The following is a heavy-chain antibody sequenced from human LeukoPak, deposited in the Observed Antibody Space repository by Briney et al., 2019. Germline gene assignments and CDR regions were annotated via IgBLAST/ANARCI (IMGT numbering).Heavy chain of an antibody. D-gene: IGHD6-13*01. CDR2: IKEDGSEK. CDR1: GFTFSSYW. J-gene: IGHJ4*02. Sequence: GGSLRLSCAASGFTFSSYWMSWVRQAPGKGLEWVANIKEDGSEKYYVDSVKGRFTISRDNAKNSLYLQMDSLRAEDTAVYYCAGLDRIPTAGTIFLDYWGQGTLVTVSS. CDR3: AGLDRIPTAGTIFLDY. V-gene: IGHV3-7*02.